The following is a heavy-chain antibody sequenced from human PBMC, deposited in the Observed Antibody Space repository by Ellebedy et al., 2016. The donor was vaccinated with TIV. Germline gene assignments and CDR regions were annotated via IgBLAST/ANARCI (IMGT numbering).Heavy chain of an antibody. CDR3: AHKVTWRGMAVSLSYFDY. CDR2: IYWDDDK. Sequence: SGPTLVXPTQTLTLTCTFSGFSLSTSGVGVGWIRQPPGKALEWLALIYWDDDKRYSPSLKSRLTITKDTSKNQVVLTMTNMDPVDTATYYCAHKVTWRGMAVSLSYFDYWGQGTLVTVSS. CDR1: GFSLSTSGVG. D-gene: IGHD6-19*01. J-gene: IGHJ4*02. V-gene: IGHV2-5*02.